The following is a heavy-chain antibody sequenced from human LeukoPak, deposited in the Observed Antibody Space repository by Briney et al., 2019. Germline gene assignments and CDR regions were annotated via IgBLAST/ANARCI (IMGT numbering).Heavy chain of an antibody. Sequence: SETLSLTCTVSGGSISSYYWSWIRQPPGKGLEWIGYIYYSGSTNYNPSLKSRVTISVDTSKNQFSLKLSSVTAADTAVYYCARYWRFVVKRSATSESGPCCYYGMDVWGQGTTVTVSS. V-gene: IGHV4-59*01. D-gene: IGHD2-15*01. J-gene: IGHJ6*02. CDR2: IYYSGST. CDR1: GGSISSYY. CDR3: ARYWRFVVKRSATSESGPCCYYGMDV.